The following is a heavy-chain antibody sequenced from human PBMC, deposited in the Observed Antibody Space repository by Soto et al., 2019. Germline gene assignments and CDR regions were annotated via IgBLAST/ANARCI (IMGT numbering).Heavy chain of an antibody. D-gene: IGHD2-15*01. CDR2: IYYSGST. J-gene: IGHJ2*01. V-gene: IGHV4-59*08. CDR3: ARHVGSRAYYWYFDL. Sequence: QVQLQESGPGLVKPSETLSLTCTVSGGSISSYYWSWIRQPPGKGLEWIGYIYYSGSTNYNPSLKSRVTISVDTSKNQFSLKLSSVTAADTAVYYCARHVGSRAYYWYFDLWGRGTLVTVSS. CDR1: GGSISSYY.